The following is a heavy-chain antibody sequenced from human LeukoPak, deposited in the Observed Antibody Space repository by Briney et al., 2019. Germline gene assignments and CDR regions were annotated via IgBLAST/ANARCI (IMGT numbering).Heavy chain of an antibody. Sequence: AASVKVSCKASGYTFTNYALTWVRQAPGQGLEWMGWVSAHNGNTNYPQKFQGRVTMTTDTCTNTVYMELRSLRSDDTAVHYCARMYSSGWPLDVVDVWGQGTMVTVSS. V-gene: IGHV1-18*01. J-gene: IGHJ3*01. D-gene: IGHD6-19*01. CDR3: ARMYSSGWPLDVVDV. CDR2: VSAHNGNT. CDR1: GYTFTNYA.